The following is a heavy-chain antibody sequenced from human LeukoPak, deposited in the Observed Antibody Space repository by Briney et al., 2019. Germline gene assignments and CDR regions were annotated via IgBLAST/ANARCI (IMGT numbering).Heavy chain of an antibody. D-gene: IGHD3-22*01. CDR3: AKDYYDSSGRRAFDY. CDR1: GFTFSSYA. J-gene: IGHJ4*02. Sequence: PGGSLRLSCAASGFTFSSYAMSWVRQAPGKGLEWVSAISGSGGSTYYADSVKGRFTISRDNSKNTLYLQMNSLRAEDTAVYYCAKDYYDSSGRRAFDYWGQGTLVTVSS. CDR2: ISGSGGST. V-gene: IGHV3-23*01.